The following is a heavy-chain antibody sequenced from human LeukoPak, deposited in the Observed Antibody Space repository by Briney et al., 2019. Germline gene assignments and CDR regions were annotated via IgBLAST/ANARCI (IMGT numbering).Heavy chain of an antibody. CDR1: GYTFTSYD. CDR2: ISPYNGNT. V-gene: IGHV1-18*01. J-gene: IGHJ4*02. D-gene: IGHD3-3*01. Sequence: GASVKVSCKASGYTFTSYDISRVRQAPGQGLEWMGWISPYNGNTNYAQKLQGRVTMTTDTSTSTAYMELRSLRSDDTAVYYCARGDFWSGYSGYYFDYWGQGTLVTVSS. CDR3: ARGDFWSGYSGYYFDY.